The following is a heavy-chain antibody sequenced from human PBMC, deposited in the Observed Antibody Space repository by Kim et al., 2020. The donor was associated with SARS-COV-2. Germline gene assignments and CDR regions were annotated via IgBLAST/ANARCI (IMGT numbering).Heavy chain of an antibody. CDR1: GYTFTSYY. V-gene: IGHV1-46*01. CDR2: INPSGGST. Sequence: ASVKVSCKASGYTFTSYYMHWVRQAPGQGLEWMGIINPSGGSTSYAQKFQGRVTMTRDTSTSTAYMELSSLRSEDTAVYYCARDFGPAARYYYGMDVWGQGTTVTVSS. CDR3: ARDFGPAARYYYGMDV. D-gene: IGHD6-13*01. J-gene: IGHJ6*02.